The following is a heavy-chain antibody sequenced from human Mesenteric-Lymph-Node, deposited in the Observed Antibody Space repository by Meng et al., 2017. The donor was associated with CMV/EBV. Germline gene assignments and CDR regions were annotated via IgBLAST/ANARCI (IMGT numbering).Heavy chain of an antibody. V-gene: IGHV3-11*01. CDR3: VREVVVITGKNWYDP. CDR2: SSSSGTAM. J-gene: IGHJ5*02. Sequence: SGFSIGDYYMSWIRQAPGKGLEWISYSSSSGTAMYYADSVKGRFTVSRDNAKNSLYLQMNSLRVEDTAVYYCVREVVVITGKNWYDPWGQGTLVTVSS. CDR1: GFSIGDYY. D-gene: IGHD3-22*01.